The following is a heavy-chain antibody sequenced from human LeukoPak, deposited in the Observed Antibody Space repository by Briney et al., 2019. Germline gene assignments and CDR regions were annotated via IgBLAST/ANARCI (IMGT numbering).Heavy chain of an antibody. J-gene: IGHJ5*02. CDR2: IHYSGTS. D-gene: IGHD3-10*01. CDR1: GDSITSYY. CDR3: ARRHRGATSDLDWFDP. Sequence: SETLSLTCTVSGDSITSYYWSWIRQPPGKGLEYIGYIHYSGTSDYNPSLKGRFTISLDKSKNQLSPRLTLVIATDTAGDYYARRHRGATSDLDWFDPWGQGTLVTVSS. V-gene: IGHV4-59*08.